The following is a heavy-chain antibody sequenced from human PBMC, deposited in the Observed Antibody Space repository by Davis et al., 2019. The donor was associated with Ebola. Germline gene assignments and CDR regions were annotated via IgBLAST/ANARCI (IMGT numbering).Heavy chain of an antibody. CDR3: ARDRRWLQLPYWYFDL. CDR1: GFTFSSYW. Sequence: PGGSLRLSCAASGFTFSSYWMSWVRQAPGKGLEWVANIKQDGSEKYYVDSVKGRFTISRDNAKNSLYLQMNSLRAEDTAVYYCARDRRWLQLPYWYFDLWGRGTLVTVSS. CDR2: IKQDGSEK. J-gene: IGHJ2*01. D-gene: IGHD5-24*01. V-gene: IGHV3-7*03.